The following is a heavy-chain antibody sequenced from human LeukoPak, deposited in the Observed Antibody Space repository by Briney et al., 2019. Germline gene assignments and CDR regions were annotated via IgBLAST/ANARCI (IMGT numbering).Heavy chain of an antibody. V-gene: IGHV6-1*01. CDR3: ARGRPRLTYYYGSGSYLDH. CDR1: GDSVSSNSAA. CDR2: TYYRSKWYN. Sequence: SGPGLVKPSQTLSLTCAISGDSVSSNSAAWNWIRQSPSRGLEWLGRTYYRSKWYNDYAVSVKSRITINPDTSKNQFSLQLNSVTPEDTAVYYCARGRPRLTYYYGSGSYLDHWGQGTLVTVSS. J-gene: IGHJ4*02. D-gene: IGHD3-10*01.